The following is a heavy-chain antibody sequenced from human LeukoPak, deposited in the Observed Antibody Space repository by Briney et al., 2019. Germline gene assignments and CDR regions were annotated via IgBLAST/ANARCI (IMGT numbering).Heavy chain of an antibody. D-gene: IGHD2-2*01. CDR2: ISYDGSNK. CDR3: ARGPRSTSLYGDY. V-gene: IGHV3-30-3*01. Sequence: GGSLRLSCAASGFTFSSYAMHWVRQAPGKGLEWVAVISYDGSNKYYADSVKGRFTISRDSSKNTLYLQMNSLRAEDTAVYYCARGPRSTSLYGDYWGQGTLVTISS. CDR1: GFTFSSYA. J-gene: IGHJ4*02.